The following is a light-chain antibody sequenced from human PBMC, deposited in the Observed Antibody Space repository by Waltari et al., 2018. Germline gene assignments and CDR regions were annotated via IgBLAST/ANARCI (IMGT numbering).Light chain of an antibody. V-gene: IGKV1-5*03. CDR2: KAS. Sequence: CRASQSIGSWVAWYQQKPGQAPKFLIYKASTLESGVPSRFSGSGSGTEFSLTISSLQPDDFATYYCQQYNSYPFTFGPGTKVDIK. J-gene: IGKJ3*01. CDR3: QQYNSYPFT. CDR1: QSIGSW.